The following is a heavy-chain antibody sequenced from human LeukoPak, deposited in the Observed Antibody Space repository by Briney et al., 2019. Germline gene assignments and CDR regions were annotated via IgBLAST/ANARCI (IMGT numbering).Heavy chain of an antibody. D-gene: IGHD3-3*01. CDR2: INPSGGST. CDR1: GYTFTSYY. V-gene: IGHV1-46*03. Sequence: ASVKVSCKASGYTFTSYYMHGVRQAPGQGLEWMGVINPSGGSTTYAQTFQGRVTVTRDTATSTVYMELNRLRAEDTAVYYCARGTYYDFWSCYWGSSTIDYWGQGTLVTVSS. CDR3: ARGTYYDFWSCYWGSSTIDY. J-gene: IGHJ4*02.